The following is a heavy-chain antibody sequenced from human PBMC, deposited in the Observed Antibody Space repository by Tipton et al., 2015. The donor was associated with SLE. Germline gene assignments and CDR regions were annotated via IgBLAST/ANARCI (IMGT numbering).Heavy chain of an antibody. CDR1: GGSLSGQY. V-gene: IGHV4-34*01. CDR3: ARGCSSSTCEPFSFFGMDV. CDR2: VFRGGST. J-gene: IGHJ6*02. Sequence: TLSLTCSVSGGSLSGQYWSWSRHPPGKGLEWIWAVFRGGSTNYSPSLESRVTITVDMSKNQFSLRLISVTAADTAVYYCARGCSSSTCEPFSFFGMDVWAQGSPVTFSS. D-gene: IGHD2-2*01.